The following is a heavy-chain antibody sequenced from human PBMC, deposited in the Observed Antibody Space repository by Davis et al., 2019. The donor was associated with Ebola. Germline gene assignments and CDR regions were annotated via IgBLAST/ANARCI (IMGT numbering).Heavy chain of an antibody. CDR1: GFTFSSYS. J-gene: IGHJ4*02. CDR2: ISATSSTI. V-gene: IGHV3-48*01. D-gene: IGHD1-26*01. Sequence: GESLKISCEASGFTFSSYSMNWVRQAPGKGLEWLSYISATSSTIYYADSVRGRFTISRDNAKNSVYLQMNSLRAEDTAVYYCAKDGAATTVPFDYWGQGTLVTVSS. CDR3: AKDGAATTVPFDY.